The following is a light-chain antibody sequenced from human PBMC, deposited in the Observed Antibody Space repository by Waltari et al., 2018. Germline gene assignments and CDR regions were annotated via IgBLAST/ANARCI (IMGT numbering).Light chain of an antibody. CDR3: QSYDSSLSGWV. Sequence: QSVLTPPHSVSGAPGQRVTISCTGSSSNIGAGYDVHWYQQVHGTAPKPLIYGNTNRPSGVPDRFSGSKSGTSASLAITGLQAEDEADYYCQSYDSSLSGWVFGGGTKLTVL. CDR2: GNT. CDR1: SSNIGAGYD. J-gene: IGLJ3*02. V-gene: IGLV1-40*01.